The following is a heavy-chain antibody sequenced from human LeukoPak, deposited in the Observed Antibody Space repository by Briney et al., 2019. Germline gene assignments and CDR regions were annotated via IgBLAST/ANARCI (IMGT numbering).Heavy chain of an antibody. CDR3: ARWDDSAWAFGN. CDR1: GGSISSYS. CDR2: ISHSGTT. V-gene: IGHV4-59*08. D-gene: IGHD6-19*01. J-gene: IGHJ4*02. Sequence: SETLSLTCIVSGGSISSYSWNWIRQSPGKGLEWVGYISHSGTTSYNSYLRSRVTISVDTSKNQLSLKLTSVTAADTAVYYCARWDDSAWAFGNWGPGTLVTVSS.